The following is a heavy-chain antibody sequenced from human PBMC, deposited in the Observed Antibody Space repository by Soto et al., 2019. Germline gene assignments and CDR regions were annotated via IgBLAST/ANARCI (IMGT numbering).Heavy chain of an antibody. CDR1: GFSLTTRGVG. V-gene: IGHV2-5*02. Sequence: QVTLKESGPTLVKPTQTLTLTCTFSGFSLTTRGVGVGWIRQPPGKALECLALIYWDDDMRYSPSLQSRLSTTNDTSKNQGVLTMTNVDPVDTATYYCAHIPNYYQYDWFDPRGQGTLVSVSS. CDR3: AHIPNYYQYDWFDP. J-gene: IGHJ5*02. CDR2: IYWDDDM. D-gene: IGHD3-16*01.